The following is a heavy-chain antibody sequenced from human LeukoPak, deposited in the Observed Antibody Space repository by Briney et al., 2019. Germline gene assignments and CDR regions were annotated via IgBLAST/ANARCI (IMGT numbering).Heavy chain of an antibody. J-gene: IGHJ3*02. D-gene: IGHD1-26*01. V-gene: IGHV3-74*01. CDR3: ARAGGTYYGIAFDI. CDR1: GFTFCSYW. Sequence: PGGSLRLSCAASGFTFCSYWMHWVRHAPGKGLVWVSRINSDGSSTSYADSVKGRFTISRDNPKNTLYLQMNSLRAEDTAVYYCARAGGTYYGIAFDIWGQGTMVTVSS. CDR2: INSDGSST.